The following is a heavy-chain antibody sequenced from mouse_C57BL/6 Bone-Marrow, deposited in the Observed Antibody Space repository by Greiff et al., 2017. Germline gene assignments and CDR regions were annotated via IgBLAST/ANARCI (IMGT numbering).Heavy chain of an antibody. CDR1: GYTFTSYW. CDR2: IDPSDSYT. CDR3: ARRCYGSSPYWYFDV. J-gene: IGHJ1*03. D-gene: IGHD1-1*01. Sequence: QVQLQQPGAELVMPGASVKLSCKASGYTFTSYWMHWVKQRPGQGLEWIGEIDPSDSYTTYNQKFKGKSTLTVDKSSSTAYMQLSSLASEDSAVYYCARRCYGSSPYWYFDVWGTGTTVTVAA. V-gene: IGHV1-69*01.